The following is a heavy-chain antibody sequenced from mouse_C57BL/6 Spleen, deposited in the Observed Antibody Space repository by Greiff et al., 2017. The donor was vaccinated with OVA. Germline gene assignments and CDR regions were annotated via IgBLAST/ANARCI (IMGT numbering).Heavy chain of an antibody. CDR3: ARSTMVTTTRGPAMDY. V-gene: IGHV1-52*01. CDR2: IDPSDSET. Sequence: QVQLQQPGAELVRPGSSVKLSCKASGYTFTSYWMHWVKQRPIQGLEWIGNIDPSDSETHYNQQFKDKATLTVDKSSSTAYMQLSSLTSEDSAVYYCARSTMVTTTRGPAMDYWGQGTSVTVSS. D-gene: IGHD2-2*01. CDR1: GYTFTSYW. J-gene: IGHJ4*01.